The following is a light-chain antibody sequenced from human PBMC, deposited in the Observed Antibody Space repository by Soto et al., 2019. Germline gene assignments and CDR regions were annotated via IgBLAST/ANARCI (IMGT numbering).Light chain of an antibody. J-gene: IGKJ1*01. CDR2: GAS. V-gene: IGKV3-20*01. CDR1: HSVSSS. Sequence: EIVLTQSPGTLSLSPGERATLFCRASHSVSSSLAWYQQKPGQAPRLLIFGASSRATGIPDRFISSGSGTDFTLTISRLEPEDFAVYYCQHFDSSPPWTFGQGTKVEIK. CDR3: QHFDSSPPWT.